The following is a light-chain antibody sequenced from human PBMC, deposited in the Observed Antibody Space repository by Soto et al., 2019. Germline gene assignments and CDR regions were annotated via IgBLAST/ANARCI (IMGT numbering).Light chain of an antibody. Sequence: EFVLTQSPGTLSLSTGERATLSCRASRSVSTFLGWYQQKPGQPPRLLIYDVSNRATGVPARFSGSGSETDFTLTISSLEPEDFAVYFCQQRSNWPWSFGQGTKVDIK. CDR1: RSVSTF. CDR2: DVS. V-gene: IGKV3-11*01. CDR3: QQRSNWPWS. J-gene: IGKJ1*01.